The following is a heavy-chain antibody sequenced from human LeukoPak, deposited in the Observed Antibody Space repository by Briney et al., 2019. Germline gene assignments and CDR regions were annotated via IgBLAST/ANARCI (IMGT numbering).Heavy chain of an antibody. V-gene: IGHV3-30*18. CDR2: ISYDGSNK. Sequence: GGSLRLSCAASGFTFSSYGMHWVRQAPGKGLEWVAVISYDGSNKYYADSVKGRFTISRDNYKNTLYLQMNSLRAEDTAVYYCAKDHYYDSYNYHGMDVWGQGTTVTVSS. D-gene: IGHD3-22*01. CDR1: GFTFSSYG. CDR3: AKDHYYDSYNYHGMDV. J-gene: IGHJ6*02.